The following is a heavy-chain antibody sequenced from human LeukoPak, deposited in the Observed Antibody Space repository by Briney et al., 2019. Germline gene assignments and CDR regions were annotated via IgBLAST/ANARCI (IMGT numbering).Heavy chain of an antibody. Sequence: GGSLRLSCAASGFTFSSYAMSWVRQAPGKGLEWVSAISGSGGSTYYADSVKGRFTISRDNSKNTLHLQMNSLRAEDTAVYYCAKSYNGYESKPDYWGQGTLVTVSS. V-gene: IGHV3-23*01. CDR1: GFTFSSYA. D-gene: IGHD5-12*01. J-gene: IGHJ4*02. CDR2: ISGSGGST. CDR3: AKSYNGYESKPDY.